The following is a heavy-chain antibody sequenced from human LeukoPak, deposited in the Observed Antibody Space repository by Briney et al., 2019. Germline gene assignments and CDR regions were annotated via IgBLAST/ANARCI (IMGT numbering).Heavy chain of an antibody. Sequence: GASVKVSCKASGYTFTSYGISWVRQAPGQGLEWMGWISAYNGNTNYAQKFQGRVTMTTDTSTSTAYMELRSVKSDDTAVYYCARDPWSARRFGIQAGFDYWGQGTLVTVSS. CDR2: ISAYNGNT. D-gene: IGHD3-10*01. CDR3: ARDPWSARRFGIQAGFDY. CDR1: GYTFTSYG. J-gene: IGHJ4*02. V-gene: IGHV1-18*04.